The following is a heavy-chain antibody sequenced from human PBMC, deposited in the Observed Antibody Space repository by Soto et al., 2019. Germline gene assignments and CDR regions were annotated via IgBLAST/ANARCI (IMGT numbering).Heavy chain of an antibody. CDR3: ARGFKVLRFLEWRLRFDY. CDR1: GYTFTSYD. D-gene: IGHD3-3*01. Sequence: QVQLVQSGAEVKKPGASVKVSCKASGYTFTSYDINWVRQATGQGLEWMGWMNPNSGNTGYAQKFQGRGTMTRNTSISTAYMELSSLRSEDTAVYYCARGFKVLRFLEWRLRFDYWGQGTLVTVSS. J-gene: IGHJ4*02. CDR2: MNPNSGNT. V-gene: IGHV1-8*01.